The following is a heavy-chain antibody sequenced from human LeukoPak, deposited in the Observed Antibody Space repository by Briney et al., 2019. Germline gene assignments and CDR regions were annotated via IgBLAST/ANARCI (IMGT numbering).Heavy chain of an antibody. J-gene: IGHJ1*01. V-gene: IGHV3-21*01. CDR1: GCTFSDYS. CDR2: ISRSSRQV. Sequence: KPGGSLRLSCAASGCTFSDYSMNWVRQAPGKGLEWVSSISRSSRQVYYGGSVKGRFTISRDNAKNSLFLQMNSLRAEDMAVYYSVRDFMGMGGTTAYLHHWGQGTLVTVSS. D-gene: IGHD1-1*01. CDR3: VRDFMGMGGTTAYLHH.